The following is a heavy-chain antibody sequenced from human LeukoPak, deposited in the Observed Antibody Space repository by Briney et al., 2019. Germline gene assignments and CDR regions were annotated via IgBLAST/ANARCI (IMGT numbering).Heavy chain of an antibody. CDR3: ARREETDYYYYMDV. J-gene: IGHJ6*03. V-gene: IGHV3-30*04. Sequence: GRSLRLSCAASGFTFSSYAMHGVRQAPGKGLEWVAVISYDGSNKYYADSGKGRFPISRENSKNTLYLQVNSARAEDTPVYYCARREETDYYYYMDVWGKGTTVNVSS. D-gene: IGHD5-24*01. CDR1: GFTFSSYA. CDR2: ISYDGSNK.